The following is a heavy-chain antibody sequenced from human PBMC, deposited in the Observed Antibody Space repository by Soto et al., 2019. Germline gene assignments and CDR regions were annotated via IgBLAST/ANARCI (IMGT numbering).Heavy chain of an antibody. J-gene: IGHJ6*02. CDR3: ARDGGWGSSWYYYYGMDV. CDR1: GGTFSSYT. CDR2: IIPILGIA. Sequence: ASVKVSCKASGGTFSSYTISWVRQAPGQGLEWMGRIIPILGIANYAQKFQGRVTITAGKSTSTAFMELSSLRSEDTAVYYCARDGGWGSSWYYYYGMDVWGQGTTVTGSS. D-gene: IGHD6-13*01. V-gene: IGHV1-69*04.